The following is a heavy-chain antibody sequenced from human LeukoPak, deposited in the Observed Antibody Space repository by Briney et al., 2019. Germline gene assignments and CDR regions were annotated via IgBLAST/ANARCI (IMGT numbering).Heavy chain of an antibody. D-gene: IGHD3-10*01. CDR3: ARDGTIRGVSLVYYFDY. J-gene: IGHJ4*02. Sequence: GGSLRLSCAASGFTFSSYAMHWVRQAPGKGLEWVAVISYDGSNKYYADSVKGRFTISRDNSKNTLYLQMNSLRAEDTAVYYCARDGTIRGVSLVYYFDYWGQGTLATVSS. CDR1: GFTFSSYA. CDR2: ISYDGSNK. V-gene: IGHV3-30-3*01.